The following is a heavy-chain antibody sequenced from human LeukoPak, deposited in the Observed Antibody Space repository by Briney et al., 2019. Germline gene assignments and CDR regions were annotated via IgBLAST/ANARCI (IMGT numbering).Heavy chain of an antibody. CDR3: AREIYYDFWSGYYTTYMDV. D-gene: IGHD3-3*01. CDR2: IFYSGST. Sequence: SETLSLTCTVSSGSISTSNYYWGWVRQPPGKALEWIGNIFYSGSTYYNPSLKSRVTISVDTSKNQFSLKLSSVTAADTAVYYCAREIYYDFWSGYYTTYMDVWGKGTTVTVSS. J-gene: IGHJ6*03. V-gene: IGHV4-39*07. CDR1: SGSISTSNYY.